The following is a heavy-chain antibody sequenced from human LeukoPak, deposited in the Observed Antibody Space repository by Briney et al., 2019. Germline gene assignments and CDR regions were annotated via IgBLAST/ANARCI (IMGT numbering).Heavy chain of an antibody. Sequence: GGSLRLSCAASGFTFDDYAMHWVRQAPGKGLEWVSGISWNSGSIGYADSVKGRFTISRDNAKNSLYLQMNSLRAEDTALYYCAKDQRSSGWYYFDYWGQGTLVTVSS. CDR1: GFTFDDYA. CDR3: AKDQRSSGWYYFDY. D-gene: IGHD6-19*01. CDR2: ISWNSGSI. J-gene: IGHJ4*02. V-gene: IGHV3-9*01.